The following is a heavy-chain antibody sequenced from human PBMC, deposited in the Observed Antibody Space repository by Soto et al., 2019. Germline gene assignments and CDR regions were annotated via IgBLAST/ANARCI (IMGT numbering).Heavy chain of an antibody. CDR2: IYPGDSDT. CDR1: GYSFTSYW. J-gene: IGHJ4*02. CDR3: ARRPYCSSTSCYGAPYFDY. V-gene: IGHV5-51*01. D-gene: IGHD2-2*01. Sequence: GESLKISCKGSGYSFTSYWIGWVRQMPGKGLEWMGIIYPGDSDTRYSPSFQGQVTISADKSISTAYLQWSSLKASDTAMYYCARRPYCSSTSCYGAPYFDYWGQGTLVTVSS.